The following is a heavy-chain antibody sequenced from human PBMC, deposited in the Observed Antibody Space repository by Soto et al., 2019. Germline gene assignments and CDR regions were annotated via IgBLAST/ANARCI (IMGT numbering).Heavy chain of an antibody. CDR3: AKDADILTGSPFFDY. Sequence: GESLKISCAASGFTFSSYAMSWVRQAPGKGLEWVSAISGSGGSTYYADSVKGRFTISRDNSKNTLYLQMNSLRAEDTAVYYCAKDADILTGSPFFDYWGQGTLVTVSS. V-gene: IGHV3-23*01. D-gene: IGHD3-9*01. J-gene: IGHJ4*02. CDR2: ISGSGGST. CDR1: GFTFSSYA.